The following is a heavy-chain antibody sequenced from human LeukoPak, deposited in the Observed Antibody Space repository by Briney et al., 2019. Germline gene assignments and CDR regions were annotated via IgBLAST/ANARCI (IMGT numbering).Heavy chain of an antibody. CDR2: IYYSGST. CDR3: ARHGIAADMDY. D-gene: IGHD6-13*01. J-gene: IGHJ4*02. Sequence: SETLSLTCTVSGGSITSSTYYWDWIRQPPGKGLEWIGSIYYSGSTYYNPSLKSRLTMSVDTSKNQFSLELISVTAADTAVYYCARHGIAADMDYWGQGTLVTVSS. CDR1: GGSITSSTYY. V-gene: IGHV4-39*01.